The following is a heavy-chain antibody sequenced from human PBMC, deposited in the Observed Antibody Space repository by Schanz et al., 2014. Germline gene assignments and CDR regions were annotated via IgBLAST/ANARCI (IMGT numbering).Heavy chain of an antibody. CDR1: GYTFTSYA. V-gene: IGHV1-3*04. D-gene: IGHD5-18*01. Sequence: QVRLVQSGTEVKKPGASVKVSCKASGYTFTSYAMHWVRQAPGHRPEWMGRINTGNGYTHYSETFQDRVTISADTSASTAYMDLRSLRSDDTALYYCTRGGYSYALSAFDIWGQGTMVTVSS. CDR3: TRGGYSYALSAFDI. CDR2: INTGNGYT. J-gene: IGHJ3*02.